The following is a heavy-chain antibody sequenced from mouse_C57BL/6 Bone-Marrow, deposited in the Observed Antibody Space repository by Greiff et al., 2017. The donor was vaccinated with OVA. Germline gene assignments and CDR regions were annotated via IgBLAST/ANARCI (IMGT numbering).Heavy chain of an antibody. CDR1: GYTFTEYT. Sequence: VHLVESGAELVKPGASVKLSCKASGYTFTEYTIHWVKQRSGQGLEWIGWFYPGSGSIKYNEKFKDKATLTADKSSSTVYMELSRLTSEDSAVYFCARHEDNYDAMDYWGQGTSVTVSS. J-gene: IGHJ4*01. V-gene: IGHV1-62-2*01. CDR2: FYPGSGSI. CDR3: ARHEDNYDAMDY.